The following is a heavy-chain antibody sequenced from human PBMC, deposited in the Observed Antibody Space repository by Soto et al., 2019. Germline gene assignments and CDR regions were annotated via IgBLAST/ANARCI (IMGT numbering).Heavy chain of an antibody. CDR1: GFTFTSYA. V-gene: IGHV3-23*01. J-gene: IGHJ4*02. Sequence: EVQLLESGGGLVQPGGSLRLSCAATGFTFTSYAMSWVRQAPGKGLEWVSGIRGNGGSTYYADSVKGRFTISRDNSNNTLYLQMNSLRAEDTAVYYCAKDQSYDSSVYSLFDYWGQGTLVTVSS. CDR2: IRGNGGST. D-gene: IGHD3-22*01. CDR3: AKDQSYDSSVYSLFDY.